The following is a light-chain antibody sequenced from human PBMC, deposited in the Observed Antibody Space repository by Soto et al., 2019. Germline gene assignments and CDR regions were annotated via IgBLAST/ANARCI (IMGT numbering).Light chain of an antibody. CDR2: GES. J-gene: IGKJ1*01. V-gene: IGKV3-20*01. CDR1: QSVSNNY. CDR3: QQYGSSGT. Sequence: DIVLTQYPGTLSLSPGERSTLSGMASQSVSNNYLAWYQQKPGPGPRLLIYGESNRATCIPDRFSGSGSGTDFTLTISRLEPEDFAVYYCQQYGSSGTVGQGTKVEIK.